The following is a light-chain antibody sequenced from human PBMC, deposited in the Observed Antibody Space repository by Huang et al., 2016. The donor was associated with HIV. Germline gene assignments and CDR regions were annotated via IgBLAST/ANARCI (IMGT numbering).Light chain of an antibody. Sequence: DIQMTQSPSTLSASVGDRVTITCRASQSISNWLAWYQQKSGQAPKLLIYKASNLMNGVPSRFSGSGSGTKFTLTISSLQPDDFATYYCQQSNSNSYTFGQGTKLEI. V-gene: IGKV1-5*03. CDR2: KAS. J-gene: IGKJ2*01. CDR1: QSISNW. CDR3: QQSNSNSYT.